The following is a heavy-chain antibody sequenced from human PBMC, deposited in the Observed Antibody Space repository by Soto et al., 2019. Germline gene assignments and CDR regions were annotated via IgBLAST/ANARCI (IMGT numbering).Heavy chain of an antibody. J-gene: IGHJ6*02. Sequence: GGSLRLSCAASGFTFSSYSMNWVRQAPGKGLEWVSSISSSSSYIYYADSVKGRFTISRDNAKNSLYLQMNSLRAEDTAVYYCARAVWPDYYYYGMDVWGQGTTVTVSS. CDR1: GFTFSSYS. V-gene: IGHV3-21*01. D-gene: IGHD2-8*01. CDR3: ARAVWPDYYYYGMDV. CDR2: ISSSSSYI.